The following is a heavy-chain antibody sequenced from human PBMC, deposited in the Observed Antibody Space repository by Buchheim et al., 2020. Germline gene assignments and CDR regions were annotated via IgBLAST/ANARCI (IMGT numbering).Heavy chain of an antibody. CDR2: IYYRGNT. CDR3: VRDDRNVFPTVTLSHGMDV. D-gene: IGHD4-17*01. CDR1: GGSISMSTFY. J-gene: IGHJ6*02. Sequence: QPQLQESGPGLVKSSETLSLTCTVSGGSISMSTFYWDWIRQPPGKGLEWIGSIYYRGNTYYNPSLKSRVTLSIDTSKSQFSLKLSSVTAADTATYYCVRDDRNVFPTVTLSHGMDVWGQGTT. V-gene: IGHV4-39*07.